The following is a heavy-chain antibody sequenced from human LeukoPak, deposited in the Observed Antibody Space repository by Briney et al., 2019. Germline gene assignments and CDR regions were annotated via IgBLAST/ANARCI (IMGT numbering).Heavy chain of an antibody. J-gene: IGHJ4*02. Sequence: GGSLRLSCAASGFTFSSYSMNWVRQAPGKGLEWVSYISSSSSTIYYADSVKGRFTISRDNAKNSLYLQMNSLRAEDTAVYYCARGWLHSSSSLFDYWGQGTLVTVSS. CDR1: GFTFSSYS. CDR2: ISSSSSTI. CDR3: ARGWLHSSSSLFDY. D-gene: IGHD6-6*01. V-gene: IGHV3-48*01.